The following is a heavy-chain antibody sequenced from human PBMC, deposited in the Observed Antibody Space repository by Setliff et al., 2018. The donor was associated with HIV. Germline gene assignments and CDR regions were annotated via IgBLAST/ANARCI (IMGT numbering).Heavy chain of an antibody. Sequence: GASVKVSCKASGYTFTSYGISWVRQAPGQGLEWMGWISAYSDNTNYAQKLQGRVTMTTDTSTSTAYMELRSLRSDDTAVYYCARVAWYYGFWSGLGDAFDIWGQGTMVTVSS. J-gene: IGHJ3*02. D-gene: IGHD3-3*01. CDR1: GYTFTSYG. CDR2: ISAYSDNT. V-gene: IGHV1-18*01. CDR3: ARVAWYYGFWSGLGDAFDI.